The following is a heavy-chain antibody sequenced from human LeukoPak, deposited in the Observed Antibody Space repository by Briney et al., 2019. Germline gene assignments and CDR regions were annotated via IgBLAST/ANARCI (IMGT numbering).Heavy chain of an antibody. CDR1: GGSISSDY. D-gene: IGHD3-10*01. J-gene: IGHJ4*02. CDR3: TRNYYGSGSLDY. CDR2: IYYSGST. Sequence: SETLSLTCTVSGGSISSDYLRWIRQPPGKGLEWIGYIYYSGSTNYNPSLKSRVTTSVDTSKNQFSLKLSSVTAADTAVYYCTRNYYGSGSLDYWGQGTLVTVSS. V-gene: IGHV4-59*08.